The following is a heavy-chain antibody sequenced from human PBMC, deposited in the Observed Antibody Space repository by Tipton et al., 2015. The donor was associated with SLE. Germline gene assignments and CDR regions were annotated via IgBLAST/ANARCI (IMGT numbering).Heavy chain of an antibody. CDR3: AKEGGVGMDV. Sequence: SLRLSCAASGFTFDDYATHWVRQAPGKGLEWASGISWNSGSIGYADSVKGRFTISRDNAKNSLYLQMNSLRAEDTALYYCAKEGGVGMDVWGQGTTVTVSS. CDR2: ISWNSGSI. J-gene: IGHJ6*02. CDR1: GFTFDDYA. V-gene: IGHV3-9*01. D-gene: IGHD3-16*01.